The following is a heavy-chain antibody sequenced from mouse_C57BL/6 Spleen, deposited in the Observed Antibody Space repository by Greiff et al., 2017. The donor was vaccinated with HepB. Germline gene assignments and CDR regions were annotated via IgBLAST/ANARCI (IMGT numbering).Heavy chain of an antibody. Sequence: VQLQQSGAELAKPGASVKLSCKASGYTFTSYWMHWVKQRPGQGLEWIGYINPSSGYTKYNQKFKDKATLTADKSSSTAYMQLSSLTYEDSAVYYCARDSSGYVNAMDYWGQRTSVTVSS. CDR1: GYTFTSYW. D-gene: IGHD3-2*02. CDR3: ARDSSGYVNAMDY. V-gene: IGHV1-7*01. J-gene: IGHJ4*01. CDR2: INPSSGYT.